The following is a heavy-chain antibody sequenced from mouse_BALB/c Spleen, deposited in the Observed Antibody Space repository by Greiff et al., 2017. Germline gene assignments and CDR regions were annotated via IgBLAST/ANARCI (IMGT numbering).Heavy chain of an antibody. Sequence: EVKVVESGGGLVQPGGSLKLSCAASGFTFSSYTMSWVRQTPEKRLEWVAYISNGGGSTYYPDTVKGRFTISRDNAKNTLYLQMSSLKSEDTAMYYCARDYEGFAYWGQGTLVTVSA. CDR3: ARDYEGFAY. D-gene: IGHD1-1*01. J-gene: IGHJ3*01. CDR2: ISNGGGST. CDR1: GFTFSSYT. V-gene: IGHV5-12-2*01.